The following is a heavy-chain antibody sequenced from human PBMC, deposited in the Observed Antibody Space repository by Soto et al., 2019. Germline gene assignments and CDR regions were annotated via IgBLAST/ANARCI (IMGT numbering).Heavy chain of an antibody. Sequence: TQSLTCNGSDQCNYPYHSPWIRQPAGKGLEWIGLIYSSGSANYNPSLKSRVSMSVDTSKNQFSLKLNSVTAADTAVYYCATIVGGNDSGGQGTLV. CDR3: ATIVGGNDS. D-gene: IGHD1-26*01. CDR2: IYSSGSA. V-gene: IGHV4-4*07. J-gene: IGHJ4*02. CDR1: DQCNYPYH.